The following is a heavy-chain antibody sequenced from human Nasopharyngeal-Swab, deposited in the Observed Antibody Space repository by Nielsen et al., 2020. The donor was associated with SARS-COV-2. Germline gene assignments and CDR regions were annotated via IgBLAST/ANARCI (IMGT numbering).Heavy chain of an antibody. CDR3: ARDYISAENWWFGEHGWFDP. CDR1: GFTFSSYS. CDR2: ISSSSSYI. Sequence: GESLTMSCAASGFTFSSYSMNWVRPAPGKGLEWVSSISSSSSYIYYADSVKGRFTISRDNAKNSQYLQMNSLRAEDTAVYYCARDYISAENWWFGEHGWFDPWGQGTLVTVSS. D-gene: IGHD3-10*01. J-gene: IGHJ5*02. V-gene: IGHV3-21*01.